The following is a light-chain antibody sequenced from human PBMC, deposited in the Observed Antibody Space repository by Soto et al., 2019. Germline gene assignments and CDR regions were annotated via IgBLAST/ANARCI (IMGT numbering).Light chain of an antibody. CDR2: QVS. CDR3: LQATHWPLT. V-gene: IGKV2-30*01. Sequence: DVVLTQSPLSLPVTLGQPASISCRSSQGLVFRDGNPFLSWIQQRPGQSPRRLIYQVSKRDSGVPDRFSGSGSGTDFTLRISRVEAEDVGIYYCLQATHWPLTFGGGTRVEI. CDR1: QGLVFRDGNPF. J-gene: IGKJ4*01.